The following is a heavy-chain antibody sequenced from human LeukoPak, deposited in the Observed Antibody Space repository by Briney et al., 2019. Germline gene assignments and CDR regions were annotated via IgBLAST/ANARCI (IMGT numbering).Heavy chain of an antibody. D-gene: IGHD3-22*01. CDR1: GITFSSYG. CDR2: IRYDGSNK. J-gene: IGHJ3*01. Sequence: PGGSLRLSCTASGITFSSYGMHWVRQAPGKGLEWVTFIRYDGSNKYYADSVKGRFTISRDNSQNTLYLQMNSLRAEDTALYYCAKDSLHYYYESSGYPYDAFDVWGQGTMVTVSS. CDR3: AKDSLHYYYESSGYPYDAFDV. V-gene: IGHV3-30*02.